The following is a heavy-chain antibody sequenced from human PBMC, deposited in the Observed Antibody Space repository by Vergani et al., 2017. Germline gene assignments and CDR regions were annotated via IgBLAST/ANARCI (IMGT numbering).Heavy chain of an antibody. D-gene: IGHD6-6*01. CDR2: IIPIFGTA. CDR1: RGTFRLSS. J-gene: IGHJ6*03. CDR3: ARGPRXASYSSSRGYYYYCMDV. V-gene: IGHV1-69*01. Sequence: QVQLVQSGAEVKKPGSSVKGTCKASRGTFRLSSIRWVRTCAGQLLSRLGGIIPIFGTANYAQKFQGRVTITADESTSTAYMELSSLRSEDTAVYYCARGPRXASYSSSRGYYYYCMDVWGKGTTVTVSS.